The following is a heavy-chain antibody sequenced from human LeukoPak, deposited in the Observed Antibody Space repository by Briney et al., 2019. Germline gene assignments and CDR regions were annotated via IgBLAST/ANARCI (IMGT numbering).Heavy chain of an antibody. CDR3: ANLGGYSGYDLSGY. D-gene: IGHD5-12*01. CDR1: GYTFTGYY. Sequence: ASVKVSCKASGYTFTGYYMHWVRQAPGQGLEWMGWINPNSGGTNNAQKFQGRVTMTRDTSISTAYMELSRLRSDDTAVYYCANLGGYSGYDLSGYWGQGTLVTVSS. CDR2: INPNSGGT. V-gene: IGHV1-2*02. J-gene: IGHJ4*02.